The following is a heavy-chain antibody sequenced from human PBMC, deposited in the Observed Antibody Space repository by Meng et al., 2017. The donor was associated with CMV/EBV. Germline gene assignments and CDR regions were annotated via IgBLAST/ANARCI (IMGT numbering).Heavy chain of an antibody. CDR1: GYTFTGYY. V-gene: IGHV1-2*02. CDR2: INANSGGT. J-gene: IGHJ5*02. D-gene: IGHD4-11*01. Sequence: ASVKVSCKASGYTFTGYYMHWVRQAPGQGLEWMGWINANSGGTNYAVKFQGRVTMTRDTSITTAYMELSRLRSDDTAVYYCARHYSNLKGGWFDPWGQGTLVTVSS. CDR3: ARHYSNLKGGWFDP.